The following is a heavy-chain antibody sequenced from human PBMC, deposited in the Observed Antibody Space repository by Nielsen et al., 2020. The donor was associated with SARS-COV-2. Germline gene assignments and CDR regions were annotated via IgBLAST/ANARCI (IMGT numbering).Heavy chain of an antibody. CDR3: ARAPGGRNWFDP. CDR1: GYTFTNYY. Sequence: ASVKVSCKASGYTFTNYYMHWVRQAPGQGLEWMGIINTSDGSTTYAQKFQGRVTMTRDTSTRTVYMELRSLRSEDTAVYYCARAPGGRNWFDPWGQGTLVTVSS. V-gene: IGHV1-46*01. CDR2: INTSDGST. J-gene: IGHJ5*02. D-gene: IGHD3-16*01.